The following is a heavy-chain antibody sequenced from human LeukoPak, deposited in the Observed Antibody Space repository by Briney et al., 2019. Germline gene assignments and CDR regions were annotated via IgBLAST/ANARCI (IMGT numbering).Heavy chain of an antibody. CDR3: ASLTTVTQGYFDS. Sequence: PSETLSLTCTVSSGSISSSSSSYYWGWIRQPPGKGLEWIGSIYYSGSTYYNPSLKSRVTISVDTSKKQFSLNLSSVTAADTAVYYCASLTTVTQGYFDSWGQGTLVTVSS. J-gene: IGHJ4*02. D-gene: IGHD4-17*01. CDR2: IYYSGST. V-gene: IGHV4-39*01. CDR1: SGSISSSSSSYY.